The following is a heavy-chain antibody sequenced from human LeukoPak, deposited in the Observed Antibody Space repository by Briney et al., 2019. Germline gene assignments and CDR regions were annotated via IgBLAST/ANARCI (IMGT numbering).Heavy chain of an antibody. Sequence: SETLSLTCTVSGGSISNYYWTWIRQSPGRGLEWIAFIYYNGNAHYNPSLKSRVTISVDTSKNQFSLRVTSVTAADTAVYYCASTNYGGNSGWYFDLWGRGTLVTVSS. D-gene: IGHD4-23*01. V-gene: IGHV4-59*08. CDR1: GGSISNYY. J-gene: IGHJ2*01. CDR3: ASTNYGGNSGWYFDL. CDR2: IYYNGNA.